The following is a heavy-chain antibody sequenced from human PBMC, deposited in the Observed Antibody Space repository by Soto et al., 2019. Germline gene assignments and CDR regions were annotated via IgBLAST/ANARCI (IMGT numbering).Heavy chain of an antibody. D-gene: IGHD2-15*01. Sequence: ASETLSLTCTVSGGSISSGGYYWSWIRQPPGKGLEWIGFISYSGSTYYSTSLKSRVTISVDTSKSQFSLNLSFVTAADTAVYYCATMGTPATGLYFFDYWGQGSLVTVSS. CDR2: ISYSGST. V-gene: IGHV4-30-4*08. CDR3: ATMGTPATGLYFFDY. CDR1: GGSISSGGYY. J-gene: IGHJ4*02.